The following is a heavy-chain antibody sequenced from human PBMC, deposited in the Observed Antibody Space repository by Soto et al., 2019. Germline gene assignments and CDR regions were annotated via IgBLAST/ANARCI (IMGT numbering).Heavy chain of an antibody. CDR3: VEGWNDF. D-gene: IGHD1-1*01. Sequence: VQVVESGGDLVEPGGSLRLSCVTSGFMFSSAWMGWVRQAPGKGLEWVARIKSTRDGGARDYAAPVNGRFTISRDDSKSTVYLQMNSLRVEDTALYYCVEGWNDFWGQGTLVTVSS. J-gene: IGHJ4*02. V-gene: IGHV3-15*01. CDR1: GFMFSSAW. CDR2: IKSTRDGGAR.